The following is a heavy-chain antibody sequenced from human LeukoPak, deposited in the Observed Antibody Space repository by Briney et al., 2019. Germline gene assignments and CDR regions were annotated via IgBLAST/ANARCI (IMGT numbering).Heavy chain of an antibody. D-gene: IGHD3-3*01. CDR3: AKGAGEYYDFWSGYYIPSWGNFDY. Sequence: GGSLRLSCGASGFTFSYYWMHWVRQVPGKGLVWVSRIDGGGSSTSYADSVKGRFSISRDNAKSTLYLQISSLRAEDTAVYYCAKGAGEYYDFWSGYYIPSWGNFDYWGQGALVTVSS. V-gene: IGHV3-74*01. CDR2: IDGGGSST. J-gene: IGHJ4*02. CDR1: GFTFSYYW.